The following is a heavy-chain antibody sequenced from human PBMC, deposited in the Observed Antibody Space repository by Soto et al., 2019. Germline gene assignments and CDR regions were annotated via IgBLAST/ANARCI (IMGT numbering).Heavy chain of an antibody. CDR3: ARHYRYEVFDD. V-gene: IGHV4-31*03. Sequence: PSETLSLTCTVSGGSISSGGYYWSWIRQHPGKGLEWIGYIYYSGSTYYNPSLKSRVTISVDTSKNQFSLKLSSVTAADTAVYFCARHYRYEVFDDRGPGTLVTVFS. J-gene: IGHJ4*02. D-gene: IGHD3-16*02. CDR2: IYYSGST. CDR1: GGSISSGGYY.